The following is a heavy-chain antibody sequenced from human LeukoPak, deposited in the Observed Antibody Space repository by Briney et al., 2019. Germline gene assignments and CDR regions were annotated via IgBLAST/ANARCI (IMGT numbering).Heavy chain of an antibody. CDR1: GGSFNDYY. V-gene: IGHV4-34*01. Sequence: NPSETLSLTCAVYGGSFNDYYWSWIRQPPGQGLEWIGEISHTLRATYNASPKSRVVISVDTSRSQFSLSLNSVTAADTAVYYCAGIRRTYGDFVFPLDPWGQGTLVTVSS. CDR2: ISHTLRA. J-gene: IGHJ5*02. CDR3: AGIRRTYGDFVFPLDP. D-gene: IGHD4-17*01.